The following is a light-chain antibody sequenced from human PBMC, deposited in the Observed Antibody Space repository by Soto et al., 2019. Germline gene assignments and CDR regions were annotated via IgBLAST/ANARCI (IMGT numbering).Light chain of an antibody. J-gene: IGKJ1*01. Sequence: SLSASVGGRGTITCRASQSITIYLNWYQQQPGKAPRLLIYGASTLQTGVPSRFSGSGSMTDFTLTISDLQPEDFATYYCQQTYTAPRTFGQGTKVDNK. CDR2: GAS. CDR3: QQTYTAPRT. V-gene: IGKV1-39*01. CDR1: QSITIY.